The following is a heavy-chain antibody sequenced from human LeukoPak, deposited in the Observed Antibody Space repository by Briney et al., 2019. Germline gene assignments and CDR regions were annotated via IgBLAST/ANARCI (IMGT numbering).Heavy chain of an antibody. CDR2: ISGSGGST. D-gene: IGHD3-10*01. Sequence: PGGSLRLSCAASGFTFSSYAMSWVRQAPGKGLGWVSAISGSGGSTYYADSVKGRFTISRDNSKNTLYLQMNSLRAEDTAVYYCAKGDGSGSFLPDYWGQGTLVTVSS. CDR3: AKGDGSGSFLPDY. CDR1: GFTFSSYA. J-gene: IGHJ4*02. V-gene: IGHV3-23*01.